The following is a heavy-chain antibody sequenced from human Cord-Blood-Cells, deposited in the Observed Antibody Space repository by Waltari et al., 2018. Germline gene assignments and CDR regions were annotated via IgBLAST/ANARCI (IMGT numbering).Heavy chain of an antibody. D-gene: IGHD5-18*01. J-gene: IGHJ4*02. CDR3: ARGQLWAAPDY. V-gene: IGHV4-34*01. CDR2: INHSGST. Sequence: QVQLQQWRAGLLKPSETLSLTCAAYGGSFSAYYCSWIRQPPGKGLEWIGEINHSGSTNYNPSLKSRVTISVDTSKNQFSLKLSSVTAANTAVYYCARGQLWAAPDYWGQGTLVTVSS. CDR1: GGSFSAYY.